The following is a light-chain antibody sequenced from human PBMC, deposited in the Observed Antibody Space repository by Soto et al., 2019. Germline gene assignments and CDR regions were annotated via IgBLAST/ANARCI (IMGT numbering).Light chain of an antibody. J-gene: IGKJ2*01. Sequence: EIVLTQSPGTLSLPPGERATLSCRASQSVTSSYLAWYQQRPGQAPRLIIYTASSRATGIPDRFSGSGSGTDFTLTISRLEPEDSAVYFCQQYGISPRYIFGQGTKLEIK. CDR2: TAS. CDR1: QSVTSSY. V-gene: IGKV3-20*01. CDR3: QQYGISPRYI.